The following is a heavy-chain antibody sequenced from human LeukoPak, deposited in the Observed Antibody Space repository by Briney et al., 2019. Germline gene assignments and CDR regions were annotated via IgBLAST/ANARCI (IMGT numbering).Heavy chain of an antibody. D-gene: IGHD6-13*01. CDR2: IYPGDSDT. V-gene: IGHV5-51*01. CDR1: GYSFTSYW. J-gene: IGHJ4*02. Sequence: GASLQISCKGSGYSFTSYWIGWVRQLPGKGLEWMGIIYPGDSDTRYSPSFQGQVTISADKSISTAYLQWSSLKASDTAMYYCARRDSSSWSPTDYWGQGTLVTVSS. CDR3: ARRDSSSWSPTDY.